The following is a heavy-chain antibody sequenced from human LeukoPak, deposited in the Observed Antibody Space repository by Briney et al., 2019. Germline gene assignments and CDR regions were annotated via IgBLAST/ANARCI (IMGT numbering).Heavy chain of an antibody. CDR1: GFTVSSNY. Sequence: GGSLRLSCAASGFTVSSNYMSWVRQAPGKGLEWVSVIYSGGSTYYADSVKGRFTISRDNSKNTLYLQMNSLRAEDTAVYYCARDLPKVGDDAFDIWGQGTMVTVSS. D-gene: IGHD2-2*01. J-gene: IGHJ3*02. CDR2: IYSGGST. V-gene: IGHV3-53*05. CDR3: ARDLPKVGDDAFDI.